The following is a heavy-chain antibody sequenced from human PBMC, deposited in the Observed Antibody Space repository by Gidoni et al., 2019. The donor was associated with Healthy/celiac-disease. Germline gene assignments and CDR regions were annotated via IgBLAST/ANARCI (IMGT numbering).Heavy chain of an antibody. CDR2: INSDGSST. CDR3: ARTTRGVIVGDAFDI. Sequence: EVQLLESGGGLVQPGGSLRPSCAASGFTFSSYWMHWVRQAPGKGLVWVSRINSDGSSTSYGDSVKGRFTISRDNAKNTLYLQMNSLRAEDTAVYYCARTTRGVIVGDAFDIWGQGTMVTVSS. D-gene: IGHD3-10*01. J-gene: IGHJ3*02. CDR1: GFTFSSYW. V-gene: IGHV3-74*01.